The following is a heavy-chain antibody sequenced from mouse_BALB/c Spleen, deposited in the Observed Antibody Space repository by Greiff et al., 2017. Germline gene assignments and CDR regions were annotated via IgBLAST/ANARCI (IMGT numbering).Heavy chain of an antibody. V-gene: IGHV1S81*02. CDR3: TLYYDYPWFAY. D-gene: IGHD2-4*01. J-gene: IGHJ3*01. CDR1: GYTFTSYY. CDR2: INPSNGGT. Sequence: QVHVKQPGAELVKPGASVKLSCKASGYTFTSYYMYWVKQRPGQGLEWIGGINPSNGGTNFNEKFKSKATLTVDKSSSTAYMQLSSLTSEDSAVYYCTLYYDYPWFAYWGQGTLVTVSA.